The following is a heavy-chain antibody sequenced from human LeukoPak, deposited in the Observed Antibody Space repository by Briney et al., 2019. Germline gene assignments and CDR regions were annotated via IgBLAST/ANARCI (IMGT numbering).Heavy chain of an antibody. CDR1: GFTFSSYG. Sequence: GGSLRLSCAASGFTFSSYGMHWVRQAPGKGLEWVAVICYDGSNKYYADSVKGRFTISRDNSKNTLYLQMNSLRAEDTAVYYCARSGYCSSTSCYNLFDYWGQGTLVTVSS. CDR2: ICYDGSNK. V-gene: IGHV3-33*01. J-gene: IGHJ4*02. CDR3: ARSGYCSSTSCYNLFDY. D-gene: IGHD2-2*03.